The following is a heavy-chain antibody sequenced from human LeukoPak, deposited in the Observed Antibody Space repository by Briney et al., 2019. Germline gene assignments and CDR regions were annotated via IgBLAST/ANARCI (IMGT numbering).Heavy chain of an antibody. V-gene: IGHV4-4*02. CDR2: IYHSGST. J-gene: IGHJ4*02. Sequence: PSETLSLTCAVSGGSISSSNWWSWVRQPPGKGLEWIGEIYHSGSTYYNPSLKSRVTISVDTSKNQFSLKLSSVTAADAAVYYCAKIIGSSWYPGYFDYWGQGTLVTVSS. CDR3: AKIIGSSWYPGYFDY. CDR1: GGSISSSNW. D-gene: IGHD6-13*01.